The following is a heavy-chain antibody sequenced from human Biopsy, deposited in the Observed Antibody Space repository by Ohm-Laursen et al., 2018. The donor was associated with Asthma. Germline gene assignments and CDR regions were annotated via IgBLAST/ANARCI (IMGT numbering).Heavy chain of an antibody. CDR2: IYSGGTS. V-gene: IGHV3-53*01. J-gene: IGHJ4*02. CDR3: ARGDSSNWSHYYFDY. Sequence: SLRPSCSALGFAVSRDYMFWVRQAPGKGLEWVSVIYSGGTSHTADSVRGRFTISRDYSKNTLYLQMRSLRAEDTAVYYCARGDSSNWSHYYFDYWGQGTLVTVSS. D-gene: IGHD3-22*01. CDR1: GFAVSRDY.